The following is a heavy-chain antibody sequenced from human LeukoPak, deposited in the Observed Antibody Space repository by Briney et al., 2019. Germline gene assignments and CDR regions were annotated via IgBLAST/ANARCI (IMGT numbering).Heavy chain of an antibody. J-gene: IGHJ4*02. V-gene: IGHV3-23*01. D-gene: IGHD6-19*01. CDR3: AKAPLKPVGYSSGWYRGGY. CDR1: GFTFSSYA. CDR2: ISGSGGST. Sequence: GGSLRLSCAASGFTFSSYAMSWVRQSPGKGLEWVSAISGSGGSTYYADSVKCRFTISRDNSKNTLYLQMNSLRAEDTAVYYCAKAPLKPVGYSSGWYRGGYWGQGTLVTVSS.